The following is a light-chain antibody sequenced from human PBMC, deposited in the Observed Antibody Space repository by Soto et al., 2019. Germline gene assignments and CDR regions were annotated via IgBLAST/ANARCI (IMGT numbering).Light chain of an antibody. CDR2: LNSDGSH. CDR1: SGHSSYA. CDR3: QTWGTGILV. J-gene: IGLJ1*01. V-gene: IGLV4-69*01. Sequence: QSVLTQSPSASASLGASVKLTCTLSSGHSSYAIAWHQQQPEKGPRYLMKLNSDGSHSKVDGIPDRFSGSSSGAERYLIISSLQSEDEADYYCQTWGTGILVFGTGTKVTVL.